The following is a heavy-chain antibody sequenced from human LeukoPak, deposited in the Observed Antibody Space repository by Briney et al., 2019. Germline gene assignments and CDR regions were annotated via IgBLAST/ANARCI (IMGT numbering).Heavy chain of an antibody. V-gene: IGHV4-59*11. CDR2: LSYSGST. D-gene: IGHD6-25*01. J-gene: IGHJ3*01. CDR3: ARLVDNDSSGDPDTFDV. Sequence: SETLSLTCAVSGGFIHGHFRSWMVRPPGKGLEWIGFLSYSGSTRYNPSLQSRVSISGDRSETKFSLRLTSVTAADTAVYYCARLVDNDSSGDPDTFDVCGHGTVVIVSS. CDR1: GGFIHGHF.